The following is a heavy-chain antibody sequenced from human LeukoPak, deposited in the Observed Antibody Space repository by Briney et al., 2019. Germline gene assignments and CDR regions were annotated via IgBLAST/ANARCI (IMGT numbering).Heavy chain of an antibody. Sequence: GGSLRLSCAASGFTFSSYAMGWVRQAPGKGLEWVSAISGSGGSTHYADSVKGRFTISRDNSKNTLYLQMNSLRAEDTAVYYCAKGSEIYCSGTSCYPLDYWGQGTLVTVSS. V-gene: IGHV3-23*01. D-gene: IGHD2-15*01. CDR1: GFTFSSYA. CDR2: ISGSGGST. CDR3: AKGSEIYCSGTSCYPLDY. J-gene: IGHJ4*02.